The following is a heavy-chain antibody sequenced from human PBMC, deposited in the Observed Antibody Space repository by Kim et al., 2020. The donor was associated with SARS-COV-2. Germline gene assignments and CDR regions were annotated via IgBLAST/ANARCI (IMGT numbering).Heavy chain of an antibody. D-gene: IGHD4-17*01. J-gene: IGHJ4*02. CDR3: ARDSPVYGDYGVDY. V-gene: IGHV3-48*03. Sequence: ADSVKGRFTISRDNAKNSLYLQMNSLRAEDTAVYYCARDSPVYGDYGVDYWGQGTLVTVSS.